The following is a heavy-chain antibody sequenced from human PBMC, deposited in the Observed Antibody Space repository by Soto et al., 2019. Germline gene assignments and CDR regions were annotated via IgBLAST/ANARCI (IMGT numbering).Heavy chain of an antibody. V-gene: IGHV1-18*04. D-gene: IGHD3-10*01. CDR2: ISAYNGNT. CDR3: ARDDMVRGVIMYLALDV. Sequence: ASVQVSCTASGYTLTSYGISWVRQAPVQGLGWMGWISAYNGNTNYAQKLQGRVTMYTNTATSTAYMELRSLRADDTAVYYCARDDMVRGVIMYLALDVWGQGTTVTVSS. CDR1: GYTLTSYG. J-gene: IGHJ6*02.